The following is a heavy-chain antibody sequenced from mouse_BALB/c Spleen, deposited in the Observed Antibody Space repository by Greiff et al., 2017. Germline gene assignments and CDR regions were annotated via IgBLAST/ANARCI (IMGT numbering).Heavy chain of an antibody. CDR2: ISSGGGNT. V-gene: IGHV5-9*03. D-gene: IGHD2-1*01. CDR3: ARRGNYGSYYAMDY. CDR1: GFTFSSYT. Sequence: LVESGGGLVKPGGSLKLSCAASGFTFSSYTMSWVRQTPEKRLEWVATISSGGGNTYYPDSVKGRFTISRDNAKNNLYLQMSSLRSEDTALYYCARRGNYGSYYAMDYWGQGTSVTVSS. J-gene: IGHJ4*01.